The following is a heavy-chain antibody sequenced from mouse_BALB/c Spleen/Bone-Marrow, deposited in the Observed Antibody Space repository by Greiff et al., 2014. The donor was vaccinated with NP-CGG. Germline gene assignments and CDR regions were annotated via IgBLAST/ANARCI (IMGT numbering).Heavy chain of an antibody. V-gene: IGHV1-54*01. CDR3: ARAITDAMDY. CDR1: GYAFTNYL. CDR2: INSGSGGT. D-gene: IGHD2-4*01. Sequence: QVQLQQSGAELVRPGTSVKVSCKGSGYAFTNYLIEWVKQRPGQGLEWIGVINSGSGGTKYNEKFKGKATLTADKSSSTAYMQLSSLTSDDSAVYFCARAITDAMDYCGQGTSVTVSS. J-gene: IGHJ4*01.